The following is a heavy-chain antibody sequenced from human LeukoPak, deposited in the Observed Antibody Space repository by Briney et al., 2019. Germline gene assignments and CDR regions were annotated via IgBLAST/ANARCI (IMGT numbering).Heavy chain of an antibody. V-gene: IGHV3-30*18. Sequence: GGSLRLSCAASGFTFSSYGMHWVRQAPGKGLEWVAVISYDGSNKYCADSVKGRFTISRDNSKNTLYLQMNSLRAEDTAVYYCAKPGYSGYGAPFDYWGQGTLVTVSS. CDR1: GFTFSSYG. D-gene: IGHD5-12*01. CDR2: ISYDGSNK. CDR3: AKPGYSGYGAPFDY. J-gene: IGHJ4*02.